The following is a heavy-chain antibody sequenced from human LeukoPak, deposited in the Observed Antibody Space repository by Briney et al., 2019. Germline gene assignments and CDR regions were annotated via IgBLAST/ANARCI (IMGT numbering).Heavy chain of an antibody. CDR1: GGSFSGYY. CDR2: INHSGST. CDR3: ARDRSRVVVPAAPSFDI. D-gene: IGHD2-2*01. V-gene: IGHV4-34*01. J-gene: IGHJ3*02. Sequence: PSETLSLTCAVYGGSFSGYYWSWIRQPLGKGLKWIGEINHSGSTNYNPSLKSRVTISVDTSKNQFSLKLSSVTAADTAVYYCARDRSRVVVPAAPSFDIWGQGTMATVSS.